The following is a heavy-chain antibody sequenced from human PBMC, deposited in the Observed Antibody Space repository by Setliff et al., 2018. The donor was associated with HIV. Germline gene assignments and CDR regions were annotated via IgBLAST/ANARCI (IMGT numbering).Heavy chain of an antibody. CDR1: GSPLTDFD. D-gene: IGHD1-26*01. Sequence: SVKVSCKASGSPLTDFDIYWMRQASGQGLEWLGWINPKSGNTAYARSFQGRVTLTTNTAISTVDMELSSLSSEDTAVYYCARWIVGSSNIFAFDIWGQGTLVTVS. V-gene: IGHV1-8*01. CDR2: INPKSGNT. J-gene: IGHJ3*02. CDR3: ARWIVGSSNIFAFDI.